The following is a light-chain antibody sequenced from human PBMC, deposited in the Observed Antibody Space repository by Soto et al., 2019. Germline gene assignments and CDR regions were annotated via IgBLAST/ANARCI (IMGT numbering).Light chain of an antibody. J-gene: IGKJ1*01. CDR1: QSVSGSY. CDR2: EAS. CDR3: QQYGSSGT. Sequence: EIVLTQSPGTLSLSPGERVTLSCRASQSVSGSYLAWYQQKPGQAPRLLIYEASRRAPGIPGRFSGSGSGTDFTLIISRLEPEDFAVYYCQQYGSSGTFGQGTKVDIK. V-gene: IGKV3-20*01.